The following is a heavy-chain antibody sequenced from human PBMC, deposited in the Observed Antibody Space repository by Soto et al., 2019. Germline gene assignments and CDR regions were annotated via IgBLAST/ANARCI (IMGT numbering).Heavy chain of an antibody. CDR2: IYRNGNT. CDR3: GRLYGSGSYYNGIGY. D-gene: IGHD3-10*01. Sequence: QVQLQESGPGLVKPSQTLSLTSTVSGGSISSDDSYWSWIRQPPGKGLEWIGYIYRNGNTYYNASLKSRLTISVDTSKNQFSLEFSSVTAADTAVYFCGRLYGSGSYYNGIGYWGQGTLVTVSS. CDR1: GGSISSDDSY. V-gene: IGHV4-30-4*01. J-gene: IGHJ4*02.